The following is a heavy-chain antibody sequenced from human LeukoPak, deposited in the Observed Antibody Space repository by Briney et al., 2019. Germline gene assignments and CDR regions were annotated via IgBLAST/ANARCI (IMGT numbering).Heavy chain of an antibody. Sequence: GRSLRLSCAASGFTFSSYAMHWVRQAPGKGLEWVAVISYDGSNKYYADSVKGRFTISRDNSKNTLYLQMNSLRAEDTAVYYCAKDVGATSYFQHWGQGTLVTVSS. CDR2: ISYDGSNK. D-gene: IGHD1-26*01. CDR3: AKDVGATSYFQH. J-gene: IGHJ1*01. V-gene: IGHV3-30-3*01. CDR1: GFTFSSYA.